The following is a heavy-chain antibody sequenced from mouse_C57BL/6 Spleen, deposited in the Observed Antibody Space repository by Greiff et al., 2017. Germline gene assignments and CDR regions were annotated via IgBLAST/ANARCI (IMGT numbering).Heavy chain of an antibody. CDR1: GFNIKDYY. CDR3: TTVGSAWFAY. D-gene: IGHD1-1*01. CDR2: IDPEDGDT. V-gene: IGHV14-1*01. J-gene: IGHJ3*01. Sequence: EVQLQQSGAELVRPGASVKLSCTASGFNIKDYYMHWVKQRPEQGLEWIGRIDPEDGDTEYAPKFQGKATITADTSSNTAYLQLSSLTSEDTAVYYCTTVGSAWFAYWGQGTLVTVSA.